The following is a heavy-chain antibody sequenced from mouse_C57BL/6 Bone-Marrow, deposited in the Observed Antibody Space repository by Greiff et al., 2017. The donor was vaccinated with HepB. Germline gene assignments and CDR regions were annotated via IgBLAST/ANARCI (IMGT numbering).Heavy chain of an antibody. CDR1: GYTFTSYW. CDR2: IHPNSGST. J-gene: IGHJ2*01. Sequence: VQLQQSGPELVKPGASVKLSCKASGYTFTSYWMHWVKQRPGQGLEWIGMIHPNSGSTNYNEKFKSKATLTVDKSSSTAYMQLSSLTSEDSAVYYCAKEGLLRGDYWGQGTTLTVSS. CDR3: AKEGLLRGDY. V-gene: IGHV1-64*01. D-gene: IGHD1-1*01.